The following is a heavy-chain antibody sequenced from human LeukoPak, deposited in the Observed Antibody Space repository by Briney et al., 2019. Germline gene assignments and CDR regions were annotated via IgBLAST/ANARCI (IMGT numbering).Heavy chain of an antibody. CDR1: GFTFRTYA. V-gene: IGHV3-11*05. D-gene: IGHD6-13*01. CDR3: ARVDVAART. J-gene: IGHJ5*02. CDR2: ISSSSSYT. Sequence: PGGSLRLSCAASGFTFRTYAMTWVRQAPGKGLEWVSYISSSSSYTNYADSVKGRFTISRDNAKNSLYLQMNSLRAEDTAVYYCARVDVAARTWGQGTLVTVSS.